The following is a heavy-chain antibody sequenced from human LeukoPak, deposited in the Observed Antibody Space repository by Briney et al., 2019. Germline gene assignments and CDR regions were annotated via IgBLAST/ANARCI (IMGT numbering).Heavy chain of an antibody. J-gene: IGHJ4*02. Sequence: SETLSLTRTVSGGSISSYYWSWIRQPAGKGLEWIGRIYTSGSTNYNPSLKSRVTISVDTSKNQFSLKLSSVTAADTAVCYCARDLQQLVQVLFDYWGQGTLVTVSS. V-gene: IGHV4-4*07. CDR3: ARDLQQLVQVLFDY. CDR1: GGSISSYY. D-gene: IGHD6-13*01. CDR2: IYTSGST.